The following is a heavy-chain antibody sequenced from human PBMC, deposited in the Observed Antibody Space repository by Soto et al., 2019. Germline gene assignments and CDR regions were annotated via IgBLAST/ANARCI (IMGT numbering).Heavy chain of an antibody. CDR1: GFTFDDYT. J-gene: IGHJ4*02. D-gene: IGHD5-18*01. Sequence: GGSLRLSCAASGFTFDDYTMHWVRQAPGKGLERVSLISWDGGSTYYADSVKGRFTISRDNSKNSLYLQMNSLRTEDTALYYCAKGGGMDTAMVTDYWGQGTLVTVSS. CDR3: AKGGGMDTAMVTDY. CDR2: ISWDGGST. V-gene: IGHV3-43*01.